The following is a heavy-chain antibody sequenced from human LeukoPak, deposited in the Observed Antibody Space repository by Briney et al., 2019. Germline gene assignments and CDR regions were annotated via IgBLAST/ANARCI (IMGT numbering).Heavy chain of an antibody. CDR2: INPNSGGT. CDR1: GYTFTGSY. V-gene: IGHV1-2*02. CDR3: ARATTSNWFDP. D-gene: IGHD4-11*01. J-gene: IGHJ5*02. Sequence: GASVKVSCKGSGYTFTGSYMHWVRQAPGQGLEWMGWINPNSGGTNYAQKFRGRVTMTRDTSISTAYMELSRLRSDDTAIYYCARATTSNWFDPWGQGTLVTVSS.